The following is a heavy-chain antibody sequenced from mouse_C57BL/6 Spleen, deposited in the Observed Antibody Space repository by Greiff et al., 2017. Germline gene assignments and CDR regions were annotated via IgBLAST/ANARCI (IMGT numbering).Heavy chain of an antibody. D-gene: IGHD4-1*01. V-gene: IGHV1-81*01. Sequence: QVQLQQSGAELARPGASVKLSCKASGYTFTSYGISWVKQRTGQGLEWIGEIYPRSGNTYYNEKFKGKATLTADKSSSTAYMELRSLTYEDSAVYFCAETGTEFAYWGQGTLVTVSA. CDR3: AETGTEFAY. CDR2: IYPRSGNT. J-gene: IGHJ3*01. CDR1: GYTFTSYG.